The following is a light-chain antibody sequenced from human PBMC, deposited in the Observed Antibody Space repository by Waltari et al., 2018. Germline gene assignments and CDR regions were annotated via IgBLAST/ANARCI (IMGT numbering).Light chain of an antibody. J-gene: IGLJ3*02. V-gene: IGLV2-14*03. CDR1: NTDVGTYDS. CDR2: EVS. CDR3: SSYTRDSTVL. Sequence: QSALTQPASVSGSPGQSITISCTGTNTDVGTYDSVSWYQLHPGKVPKLIIPEVSNRPSGVSDRFSGSKSGNTASLTISGLQGEDEAEYFCSSYTRDSTVLFGGGTKLSVL.